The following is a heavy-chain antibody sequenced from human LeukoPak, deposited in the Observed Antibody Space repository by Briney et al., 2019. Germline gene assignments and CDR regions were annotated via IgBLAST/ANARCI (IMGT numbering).Heavy chain of an antibody. CDR2: IYYSGST. J-gene: IGHJ3*02. D-gene: IGHD3-16*01. CDR3: ARVVGGMSNAFDI. V-gene: IGHV4-59*01. CDR1: GGSISSYY. Sequence: SETLSLTCTVSGGSISSYYWSWIRQPPGKGLEWIGYIYYSGSTNYNPSLKSRVTISVDTSKNQFSLKLTSVTAADTAVYYCARVVGGMSNAFDIWGQGTMVTVSS.